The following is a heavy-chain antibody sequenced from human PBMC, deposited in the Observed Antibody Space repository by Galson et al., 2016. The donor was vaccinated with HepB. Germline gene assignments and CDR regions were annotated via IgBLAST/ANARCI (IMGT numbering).Heavy chain of an antibody. Sequence: SLRLSCAASGFTFSDYYMSWIRQAPGKGLEWVSCISSSGSTIYYADSVKGRFTISRDNAKNSLYLQMNSLRAEDTAVYYCAYRSYYYYYGMDVWGQGTTVTVSS. D-gene: IGHD3-16*02. J-gene: IGHJ6*02. CDR1: GFTFSDYY. CDR2: ISSSGSTI. CDR3: AYRSYYYYYGMDV. V-gene: IGHV3-11*01.